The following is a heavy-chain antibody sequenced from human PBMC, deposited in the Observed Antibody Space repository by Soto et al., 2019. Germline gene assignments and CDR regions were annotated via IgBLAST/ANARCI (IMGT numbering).Heavy chain of an antibody. CDR3: ARDKTPSVCDDGIHCYYDALDI. Sequence: QPGGSLRLSCAASGFTFSTYWMTWVRQAPGKGLEWVANIKDDGTEKNYMDSVKGRFTISRDNAKNSLYLQMTSLRDEDTAVYYCARDKTPSVCDDGIHCYYDALDIWGQGTKVTVSS. J-gene: IGHJ3*02. CDR2: IKDDGTEK. D-gene: IGHD3-10*01. CDR1: GFTFSTYW. V-gene: IGHV3-7*01.